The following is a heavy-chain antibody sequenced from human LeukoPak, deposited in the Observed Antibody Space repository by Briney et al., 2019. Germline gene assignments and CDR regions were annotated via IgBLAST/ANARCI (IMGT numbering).Heavy chain of an antibody. V-gene: IGHV3-21*01. D-gene: IGHD4-17*01. Sequence: PGGSLRLSCAASGFTFSSYSMNWVRQAPGEGLEWVSSISSSSSYIYYADSVKGRFTISRDNAKNSLYLQMNSLRAEDTAVYYCARDKGDDYGDYRNAFDIWGQGTMVTVSS. CDR2: ISSSSSYI. J-gene: IGHJ3*02. CDR3: ARDKGDDYGDYRNAFDI. CDR1: GFTFSSYS.